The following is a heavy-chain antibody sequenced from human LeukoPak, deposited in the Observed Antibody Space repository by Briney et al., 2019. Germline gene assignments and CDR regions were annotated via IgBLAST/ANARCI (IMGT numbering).Heavy chain of an antibody. CDR2: IYYSGST. Sequence: SETLSLTCTVSGGSISSSSYHWGWIRQPPGKGLEWIGTIYYSGSTYYNPSLKSRVTISVDTSQNQFSLKLSSVTAADTAVYYCARHGGYTYGPADYWGQGTLVTVSS. CDR1: GGSISSSSYH. D-gene: IGHD5-18*01. J-gene: IGHJ4*02. CDR3: ARHGGYTYGPADY. V-gene: IGHV4-39*01.